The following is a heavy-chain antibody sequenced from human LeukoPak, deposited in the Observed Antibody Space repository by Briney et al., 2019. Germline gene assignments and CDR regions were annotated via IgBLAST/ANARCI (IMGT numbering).Heavy chain of an antibody. J-gene: IGHJ6*03. D-gene: IGHD5-12*01. Sequence: SETLSLTCAVYGGSFSGYYWSWIRQPPGKGLEWIGEINHSGSTNYNPSLKSRVTISVDTSKNQFSLKLSSVTAADTAVYYCARKPTFGYSGYDQYRYYYYMDVWGKGTTVTVSS. V-gene: IGHV4-34*01. CDR1: GGSFSGYY. CDR3: ARKPTFGYSGYDQYRYYYYMDV. CDR2: INHSGST.